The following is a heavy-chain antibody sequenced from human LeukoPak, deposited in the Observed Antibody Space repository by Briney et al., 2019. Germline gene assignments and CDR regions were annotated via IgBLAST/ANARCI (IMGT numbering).Heavy chain of an antibody. CDR1: GYTFANYY. Sequence: ASVKVSCMASGYTFANYYMHWVRQAPGQGLEWMGIINPNGGSTSYAQKFQGRVTMTMDTSTSTVYMELSSLRSEDTAVYYCARDRRDYYDSSGHFDYWGQGTLVTVSS. V-gene: IGHV1-46*01. CDR2: INPNGGST. D-gene: IGHD3-22*01. CDR3: ARDRRDYYDSSGHFDY. J-gene: IGHJ4*02.